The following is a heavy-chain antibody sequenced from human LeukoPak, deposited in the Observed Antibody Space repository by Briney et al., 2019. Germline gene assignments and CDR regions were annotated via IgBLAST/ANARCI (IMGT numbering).Heavy chain of an antibody. V-gene: IGHV3-48*02. J-gene: IGHJ4*02. CDR2: ISNSGSMI. CDR1: GLTFSSYN. D-gene: IGHD6-19*01. CDR3: ARGPISGWSADY. Sequence: HSGGSLRLSCAVSGLTFSSYNMNWVRQAPGKGLEWVSYISNSGSMIYYADSVKGRFTLSRDNAKNSLYLQMNSPRDEDTAVYYCARGPISGWSADYWGQGTLVTVSS.